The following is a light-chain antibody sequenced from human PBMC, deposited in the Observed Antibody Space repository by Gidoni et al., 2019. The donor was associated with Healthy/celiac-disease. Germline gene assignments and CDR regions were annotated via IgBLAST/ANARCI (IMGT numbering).Light chain of an antibody. CDR1: QSVSSY. CDR2: DAS. Sequence: EIVLTQSPATLSLSPGERATPSCRASQSVSSYLAWYQQKPGQAPRLLIYDASNRATGIPARFSGSGSGTDFTLTISSLEPEDFAVYYCQQRSNWPPWTFGQGTKVEI. CDR3: QQRSNWPPWT. V-gene: IGKV3-11*01. J-gene: IGKJ1*01.